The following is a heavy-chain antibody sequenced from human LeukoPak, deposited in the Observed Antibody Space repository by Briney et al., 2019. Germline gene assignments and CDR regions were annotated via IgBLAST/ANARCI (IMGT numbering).Heavy chain of an antibody. CDR3: ARPQYGACDY. D-gene: IGHD4-17*01. J-gene: IGHJ4*02. CDR2: IYPGDSKT. V-gene: IGHV5-51*01. CDR1: GYSLSSYW. Sequence: GESLKISCKTSGYSLSSYWIGWVRQMPGKGLEWAGIIYPGDSKTRYSPSFQGQVTISVDKPISTAYLQWSSLKASDTAMYYCARPQYGACDYWGQGTLVTVSS.